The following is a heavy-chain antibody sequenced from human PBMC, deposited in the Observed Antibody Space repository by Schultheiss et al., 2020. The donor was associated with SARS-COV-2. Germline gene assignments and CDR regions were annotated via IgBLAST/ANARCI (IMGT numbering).Heavy chain of an antibody. CDR2: INTNSGGT. J-gene: IGHJ4*02. V-gene: IGHV1-2*02. D-gene: IGHD6-13*01. Sequence: GESLKISCKASGYTFTGYYMHWVRQAPGQGLEWMGWINTNSGGTNYAQKLQGRVTMTTDTSTSTAYMELSSLRSEDTAVYYCARMGVEVAAAGPFDYWGQGTLVTVSS. CDR1: GYTFTGYY. CDR3: ARMGVEVAAAGPFDY.